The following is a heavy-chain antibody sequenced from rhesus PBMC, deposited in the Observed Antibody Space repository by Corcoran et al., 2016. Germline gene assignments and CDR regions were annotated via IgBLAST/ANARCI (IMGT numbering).Heavy chain of an antibody. CDR3: ARRITGTTIYFDY. J-gene: IGHJ4*01. CDR2: IYGDDDK. D-gene: IGHD1-26*01. CDR1: GFSISTSGMG. Sequence: QVTLKESGPALVKPTQTLTLTCTVSGFSISTSGMGMGWIRQPPGKALEWLALIYGDDDKYYSTSLKSSLTISKDTSKNQVVLTMTNMDPVDTATYYCARRITGTTIYFDYWGQGVLVTVSS. V-gene: IGHV2-174*01.